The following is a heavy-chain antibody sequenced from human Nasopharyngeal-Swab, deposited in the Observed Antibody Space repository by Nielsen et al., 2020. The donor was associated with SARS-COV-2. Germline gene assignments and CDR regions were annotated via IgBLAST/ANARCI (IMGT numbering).Heavy chain of an antibody. CDR2: ISACNGNT. Sequence: WVRQAPGQGLEWMGWISACNGNTNYAQKLQGRVTMTTDTSTSTAYMELRSLRSDDTAVYYCASLGGSIFVGGFNYFDYWGQGTLVTVSS. J-gene: IGHJ4*02. CDR3: ASLGGSIFVGGFNYFDY. V-gene: IGHV1-18*01. D-gene: IGHD3-3*01.